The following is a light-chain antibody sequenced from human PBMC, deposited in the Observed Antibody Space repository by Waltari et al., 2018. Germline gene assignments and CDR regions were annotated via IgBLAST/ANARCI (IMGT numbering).Light chain of an antibody. Sequence: EIVLTQSPATLSLSPGDRATLSCRASQSVSSSLAWYQQKPGQAPGLLIYDSANRAPGIPSRFSGSGSATDFTLTISSLEPEDFAIYYCQQRSNWPPDFTFGPGTKVEIK. CDR3: QQRSNWPPDFT. CDR1: QSVSSS. V-gene: IGKV3-11*01. J-gene: IGKJ3*01. CDR2: DSA.